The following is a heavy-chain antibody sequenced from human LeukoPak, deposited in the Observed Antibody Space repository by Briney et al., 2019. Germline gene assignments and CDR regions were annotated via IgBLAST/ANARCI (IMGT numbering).Heavy chain of an antibody. J-gene: IGHJ6*04. D-gene: IGHD3-9*01. Sequence: GGSLRLSCAASGFTFSSYEMNWVRQAPGKGLEWVSYISSSGSTIYYADSVKGRFTISRDNAKNSLYLQMNSLRAEDTAVYYCARDDPVYYDILTGYYYYYGMDVWGKGTTVTVSS. CDR3: ARDDPVYYDILTGYYYYYGMDV. CDR2: ISSSGSTI. V-gene: IGHV3-48*03. CDR1: GFTFSSYE.